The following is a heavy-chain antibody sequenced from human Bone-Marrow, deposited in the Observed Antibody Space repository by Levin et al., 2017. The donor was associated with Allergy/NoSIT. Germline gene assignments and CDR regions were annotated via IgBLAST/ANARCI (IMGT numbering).Heavy chain of an antibody. D-gene: IGHD6-13*01. CDR3: ARDLWLGAGVSEGQQLVHYYFGMDG. V-gene: IGHV1-69*13. CDR2: IIPIFGTA. J-gene: IGHJ6*02. CDR1: GGTFSSYA. Sequence: SVKVSCKASGGTFSSYAISWVRQAPGQGLEWMGGIIPIFGTANYAQKVQGRVTITADESTSTAYMELSSLRSEDTAVYYCARDLWLGAGVSEGQQLVHYYFGMDGWGQGTTVTVSS.